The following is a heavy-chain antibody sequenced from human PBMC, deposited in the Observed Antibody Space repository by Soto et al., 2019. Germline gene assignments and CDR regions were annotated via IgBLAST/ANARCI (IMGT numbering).Heavy chain of an antibody. CDR1: GGSFSGYY. D-gene: IGHD3-3*01. CDR2: INHSGST. CDR3: ARVPYDFWRINYYYYGMDV. J-gene: IGHJ6*02. Sequence: LSLTCAVYGGSFSGYYWSWIRQPPGKGLEWIGEINHSGSTNYNPSLKSRVTTSVDTSKXXXXLXXXSXTXXXTXVXYCARVPYDFWRINYYYYGMDVWGQGTTVTVSS. V-gene: IGHV4-34*01.